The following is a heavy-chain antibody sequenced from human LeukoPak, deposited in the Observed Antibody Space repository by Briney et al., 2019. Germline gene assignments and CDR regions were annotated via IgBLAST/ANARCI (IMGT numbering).Heavy chain of an antibody. V-gene: IGHV1-2*02. J-gene: IGHJ4*02. CDR2: INPNSGST. Sequence: ASVRVSCKASGYTFTDYYIHWVRQAPGQGLEWMGWINPNSGSTSYAQKFQGRVTMTRDTSISTAYIELSSLRSDDTAVYYCASLDLVRGVPRDYWGQGTLVTVSS. CDR3: ASLDLVRGVPRDY. D-gene: IGHD3-10*01. CDR1: GYTFTDYY.